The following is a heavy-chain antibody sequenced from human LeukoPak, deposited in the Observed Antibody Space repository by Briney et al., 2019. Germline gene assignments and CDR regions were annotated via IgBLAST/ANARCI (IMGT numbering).Heavy chain of an antibody. D-gene: IGHD3-3*01. CDR1: GGSISSYY. V-gene: IGHV4-4*07. J-gene: IGHJ4*02. CDR3: ARVSGLNYDFWSGYAAYFDY. Sequence: ASETLSLTCTVSGGSISSYYWSWIRQPAGKGLEWIGRIYTSGSTNYNPSLKSRVTMSVDTSKNQFSLKLSSVTAADTAVYYCARVSGLNYDFWSGYAAYFDYWGQGTLVTVSS. CDR2: IYTSGST.